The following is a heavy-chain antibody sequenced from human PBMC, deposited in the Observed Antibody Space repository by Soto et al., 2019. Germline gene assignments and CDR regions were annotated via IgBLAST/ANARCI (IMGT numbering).Heavy chain of an antibody. Sequence: QVQLQQWGAGLLKPSETLSLTCAVYGGSFSGYYWSWIRQPPGKGLEWIGEINHSGSTNYNPSLKSRITISGNTSQNQFSLKLRSVPAANPAVYYCAREALRNFDLGGFFGRFDPWGQGTLVTVSS. CDR2: INHSGST. CDR1: GGSFSGYY. J-gene: IGHJ5*02. V-gene: IGHV4-34*01. D-gene: IGHD3-9*01. CDR3: AREALRNFDLGGFFGRFDP.